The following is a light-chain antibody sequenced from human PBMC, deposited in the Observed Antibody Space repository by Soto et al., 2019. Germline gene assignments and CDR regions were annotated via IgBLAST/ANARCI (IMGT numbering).Light chain of an antibody. Sequence: QSVLTQPPSVSGAPGQRVTISCTGSSSNIGAGYDVHWYQQLPGTAPKLLIYGSSNRPSGVPDRFSGSKSGTSASLAITVLQGEDAADYLCQSYDCSIRGWVFGGGTKRTV. CDR2: GSS. CDR3: QSYDCSIRGWV. V-gene: IGLV1-40*01. J-gene: IGLJ3*02. CDR1: SSNIGAGYD.